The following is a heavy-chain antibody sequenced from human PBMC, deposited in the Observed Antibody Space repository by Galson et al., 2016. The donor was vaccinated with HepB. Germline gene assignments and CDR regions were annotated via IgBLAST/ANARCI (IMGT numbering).Heavy chain of an antibody. CDR1: GVSTRSHH. Sequence: EPLSLTCTVSGVSTRSHHWSWIRQPPGKELEWIGYIFDVGIINANPSLESRLTMSLDTSKNQLFLKLTSVTAADTAVYSCARVSPPNLYYGMDVWGQGTTVTVAS. J-gene: IGHJ6*02. CDR2: IFDVGII. V-gene: IGHV4-59*11. CDR3: ARVSPPNLYYGMDV.